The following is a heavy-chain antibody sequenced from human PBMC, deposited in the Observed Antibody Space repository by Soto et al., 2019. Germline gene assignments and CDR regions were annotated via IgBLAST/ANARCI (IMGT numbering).Heavy chain of an antibody. CDR1: GGSISSSSYY. V-gene: IGHV4-39*01. CDR3: ARHGGTTVVTPFDY. D-gene: IGHD4-17*01. Sequence: SETLSLTCTVSGGSISSSSYYWGWIRQPPGKGLEWIGSIYYSGSTYYNPSLKSRVTISVDTPKNQFSLKLSSVTAADTAVYYFARHGGTTVVTPFDYWGQGTLVTVSS. CDR2: IYYSGST. J-gene: IGHJ4*02.